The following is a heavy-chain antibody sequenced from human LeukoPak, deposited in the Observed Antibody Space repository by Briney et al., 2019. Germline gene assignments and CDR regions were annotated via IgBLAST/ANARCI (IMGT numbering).Heavy chain of an antibody. CDR2: MNPNSGNT. J-gene: IGHJ3*02. CDR3: ATYPYYDSSGYYFDAFDI. Sequence: EASVKVSCKASGYTFTSYDINWVRQATGQGLEWMGWMNPNSGNTGYAQKFQGRVTITRDTSASTAYMELSSLRSEDTAVYYCATYPYYDSSGYYFDAFDIWGQGTMVTVSS. CDR1: GYTFTSYD. V-gene: IGHV1-8*03. D-gene: IGHD3-22*01.